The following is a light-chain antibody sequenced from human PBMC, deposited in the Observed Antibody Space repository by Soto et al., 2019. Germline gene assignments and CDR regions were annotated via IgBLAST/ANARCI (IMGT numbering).Light chain of an antibody. Sequence: EIVLTQSQATLSVSPGGSATLSCRASQSVRSNLAWYQQKPGQGPRLLIFGASTRATDIPARFSGSGSGTEFTLTISSLQSEDFAEYHCQQYNNWPQTFGQGTKVDIK. CDR1: QSVRSN. CDR2: GAS. CDR3: QQYNNWPQT. J-gene: IGKJ1*01. V-gene: IGKV3-15*01.